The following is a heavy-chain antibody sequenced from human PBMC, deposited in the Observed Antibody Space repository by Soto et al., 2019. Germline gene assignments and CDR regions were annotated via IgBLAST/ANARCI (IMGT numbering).Heavy chain of an antibody. D-gene: IGHD6-6*01. Sequence: SETLSLTCAVYGGSFSGYYWSWIRQPPGKGLEWIGEINHSGSTNYNPSLKSRITISVDTSKNQFSLKLSSVTAADTAVYYCARAQRSSSFDYWGQGTLVTVSS. V-gene: IGHV4-34*01. J-gene: IGHJ4*02. CDR1: GGSFSGYY. CDR2: INHSGST. CDR3: ARAQRSSSFDY.